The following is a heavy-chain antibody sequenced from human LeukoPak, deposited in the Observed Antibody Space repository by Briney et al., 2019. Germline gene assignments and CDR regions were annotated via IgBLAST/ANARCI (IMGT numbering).Heavy chain of an antibody. V-gene: IGHV3-15*01. CDR1: GFTFSNAW. Sequence: GGSLRLSCAASGFTFSNAWMSWVRQAPGKGLEWVGRIKSKSDGGTTDYAAPVKGRFTISRDDSKNTLYLQMNSLKTEDTAVYYCTTHVLRFLEWLGWGQGTLVTVSS. J-gene: IGHJ4*02. CDR2: IKSKSDGGTT. CDR3: TTHVLRFLEWLG. D-gene: IGHD3-3*01.